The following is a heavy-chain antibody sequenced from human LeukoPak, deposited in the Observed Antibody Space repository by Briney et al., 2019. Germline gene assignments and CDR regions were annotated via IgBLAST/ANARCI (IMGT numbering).Heavy chain of an antibody. CDR2: IYYSGST. CDR3: ARGRSSQKTWIQLWLIFDY. V-gene: IGHV4-59*12. D-gene: IGHD5-18*01. J-gene: IGHJ4*02. CDR1: GGSISSYY. Sequence: SETLSLTCTVSGGSISSYYWSWIRQPPGKGLEWIGYIYYSGSTNYNPSLKSRVTISVDTSKNQFSLKLSSVTAADTAVYYCARGRSSQKTWIQLWLIFDYWGQGTLVTVSS.